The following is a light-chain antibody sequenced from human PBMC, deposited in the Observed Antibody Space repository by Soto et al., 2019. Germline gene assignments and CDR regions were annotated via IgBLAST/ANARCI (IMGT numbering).Light chain of an antibody. V-gene: IGKV3-15*01. CDR3: QQYNNWPLWT. CDR1: QSVNTK. CDR2: GAS. J-gene: IGKJ1*01. Sequence: EIVMTQSPDTLSVSPGERATLSCRASQSVNTKLAWYQQKPGQAPRLLIYGASTRATDIPARFSGSGSGTEFTLTIISLQSEDFAVYFCQQYNNWPLWTFGQGTKVEIK.